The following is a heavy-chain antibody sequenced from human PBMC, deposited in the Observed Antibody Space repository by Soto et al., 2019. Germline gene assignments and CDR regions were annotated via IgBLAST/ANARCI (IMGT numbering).Heavy chain of an antibody. CDR3: ASQVKTFYYGSSGYYPDY. Sequence: QMQLQESGPGLLKPSETLSLSCTVSGASVSISTYYWGWIRQPPGKGLEWIGTVHYSGTTHYTPSLKSRVTNSVSTSKNQFSLKLSSVTAADTAVYYCASQVKTFYYGSSGYYPDYWGQGALVTVSS. V-gene: IGHV4-39*01. CDR1: GASVSISTYY. CDR2: VHYSGTT. D-gene: IGHD3-22*01. J-gene: IGHJ4*02.